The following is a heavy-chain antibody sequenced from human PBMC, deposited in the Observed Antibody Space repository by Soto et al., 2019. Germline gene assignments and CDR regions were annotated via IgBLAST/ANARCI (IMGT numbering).Heavy chain of an antibody. D-gene: IGHD6-13*01. V-gene: IGHV1-18*01. CDR1: GYTFTSYG. CDR3: ARRWAGIAAAGTPYNWFDP. J-gene: IGHJ5*02. CDR2: ISAYNGNT. Sequence: QVQLVQSGAEVKKPGASVKVSCKASGYTFTSYGISWVRQAPGQGLEWMGWISAYNGNTNYAQKLQGRVTMTTDTSRSTAYMELRSLRSDDTAVYYCARRWAGIAAAGTPYNWFDPWGQGTLVTVSS.